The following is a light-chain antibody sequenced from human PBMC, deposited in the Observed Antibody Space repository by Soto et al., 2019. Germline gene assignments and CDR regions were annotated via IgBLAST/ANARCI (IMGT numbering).Light chain of an antibody. CDR3: QHYDSLPIT. Sequence: EIVLTQSTGTLSLSPGERATLSCRVSQSVSSSYLAWYQQKPGQPPRLLIYGASSRATGIPDRFSGSGSGTDFTLTISRLEPEDFAVFYCQHYDSLPITFGQGTRLEI. CDR1: QSVSSSY. J-gene: IGKJ5*01. V-gene: IGKV3-20*01. CDR2: GAS.